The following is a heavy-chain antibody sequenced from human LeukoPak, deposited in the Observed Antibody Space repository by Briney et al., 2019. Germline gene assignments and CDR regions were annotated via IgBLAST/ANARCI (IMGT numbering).Heavy chain of an antibody. D-gene: IGHD6-13*01. J-gene: IGHJ4*02. CDR1: GGSISSSSYY. CDR3: ARHRIAAAALDY. Sequence: PSETLSLTCTVSGGSISSSSYYWGWIRQPPGKGLEWIGSIYYSGSTYYNPSLKSRVTISVDTSKNQFSLKLSSVTAADTAVYYCARHRIAAAALDYWGQGTLVTVSS. CDR2: IYYSGST. V-gene: IGHV4-39*01.